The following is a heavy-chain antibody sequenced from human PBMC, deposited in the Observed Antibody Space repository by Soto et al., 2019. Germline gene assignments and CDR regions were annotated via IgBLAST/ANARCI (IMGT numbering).Heavy chain of an antibody. Sequence: ASVKVSFKASGYTFTSYGISWVRQAPGQGLEWMGWISAYNGNTNYAQKLQGRVTMTTDTSTSTAYMELRSLRSDDTAVYYCARPVGSGQTHYYYYGMDVWGQGTTVTVSS. J-gene: IGHJ6*02. CDR3: ARPVGSGQTHYYYYGMDV. V-gene: IGHV1-18*04. CDR2: ISAYNGNT. CDR1: GYTFTSYG. D-gene: IGHD1-26*01.